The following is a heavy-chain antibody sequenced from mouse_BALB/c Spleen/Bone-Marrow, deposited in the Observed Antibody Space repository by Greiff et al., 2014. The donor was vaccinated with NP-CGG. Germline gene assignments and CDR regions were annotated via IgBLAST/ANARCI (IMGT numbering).Heavy chain of an antibody. CDR1: GYSFTGYF. V-gene: IGHV1-37*01. D-gene: IGHD2-4*01. J-gene: IGHJ2*01. CDR3: GRGDDYDGDFDR. Sequence: SGPELVKPGASVKISCKASGYSFTGYFMNWAKQSHGKSLEWIGRINPYNGDTFYNQKFKGKATLTVDKSSSTAHMERLSLTSEDSAVYYCGRGDDYDGDFDRWGQGTTLTVSS. CDR2: INPYNGDT.